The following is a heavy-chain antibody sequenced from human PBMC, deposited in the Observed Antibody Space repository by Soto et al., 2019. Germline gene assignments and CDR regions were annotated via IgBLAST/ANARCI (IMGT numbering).Heavy chain of an antibody. J-gene: IGHJ4*02. CDR1: GFTFSTYC. CDR2: MSYDGTKE. V-gene: IGHV3-30*18. CDR3: AKEYGSTWIDH. Sequence: GGSLRLSCAASGFTFSTYCMHWVRQAPGKGLEWVAAMSYDGTKEYYVDSVKGRFTISRDNSRNTLFLQLNSLRDEDTAVYYCAKEYGSTWIDHWGQGTLVTVSS. D-gene: IGHD6-13*01.